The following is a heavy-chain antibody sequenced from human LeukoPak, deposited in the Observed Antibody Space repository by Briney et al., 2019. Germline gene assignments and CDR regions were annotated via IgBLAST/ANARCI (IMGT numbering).Heavy chain of an antibody. CDR3: ARYCSGGSCHPGGGNWFDP. CDR1: GHSISRYY. J-gene: IGHJ5*02. V-gene: IGHV4-59*01. D-gene: IGHD2-15*01. Sequence: SETLSLICTVSGHSISRYYWSWLRQPPGKGLEGMGYIYYSGSTNYNPSLKSRVTISVDTSKHQFSLKLSSVTAADTAVYYCARYCSGGSCHPGGGNWFDPWGQGTLVTVSS. CDR2: IYYSGST.